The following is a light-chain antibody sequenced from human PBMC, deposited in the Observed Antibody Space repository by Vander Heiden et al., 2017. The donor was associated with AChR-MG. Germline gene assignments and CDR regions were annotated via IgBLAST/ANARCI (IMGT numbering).Light chain of an antibody. CDR2: STS. Sequence: DMQMTQSPSSLSASVGDTVTITCRASQILRTHLNWYQKKPGEVPSLLIYSTSNLQSGVPSRFSGSGSGPEFTLTISSLQPEDFATYYCQQTYGAPFTFGPGTRVDIK. CDR3: QQTYGAPFT. J-gene: IGKJ3*01. CDR1: QILRTH. V-gene: IGKV1-39*01.